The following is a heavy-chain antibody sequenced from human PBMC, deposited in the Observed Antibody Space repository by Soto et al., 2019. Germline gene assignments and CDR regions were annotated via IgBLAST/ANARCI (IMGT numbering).Heavy chain of an antibody. J-gene: IGHJ6*02. CDR1: GYTFTMYA. CDR2: INGGNGNT. D-gene: IGHD4-17*01. CDR3: ARDPTVVTGYYYYGMDV. V-gene: IGHV1-3*01. Sequence: ASVKVSCKASGYTFTMYAMHWVRQAPGQRLEWMGWINGGNGNTKYSQKFQGRVTITRDTSASTAYMELSSLRSEDTAAYYCARDPTVVTGYYYYGMDVWGQGTTVTVSS.